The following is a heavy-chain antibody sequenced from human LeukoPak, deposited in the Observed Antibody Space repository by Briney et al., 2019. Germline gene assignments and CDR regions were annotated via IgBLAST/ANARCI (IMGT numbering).Heavy chain of an antibody. CDR2: IYTSGST. Sequence: SETLSLTCTVSGGSISSYYWSWIRQPAGKGLEWLGRIYTSGSTNYNPSLKSRVTMSVDTSKNQFSLKLSSVTAADTAVYYCARHMVVVVFAMRYFDYWGQGTLVTVSS. CDR1: GGSISSYY. V-gene: IGHV4-4*07. D-gene: IGHD3-22*01. CDR3: ARHMVVVVFAMRYFDY. J-gene: IGHJ4*02.